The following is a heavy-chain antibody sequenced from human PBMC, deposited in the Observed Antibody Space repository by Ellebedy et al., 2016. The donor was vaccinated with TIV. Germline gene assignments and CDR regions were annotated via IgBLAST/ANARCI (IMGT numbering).Heavy chain of an antibody. D-gene: IGHD2-2*01. CDR3: ARPSYQLLSYYFDS. Sequence: GESLKISCAASGFTFGRYGMHWVRQAPGKGLEWVAVIWFDGSKEFYADSVKGRFTISRDDSKNEVFLQMSSLRAEETAVYYCARPSYQLLSYYFDSWGQGTLVTVSS. J-gene: IGHJ4*02. CDR1: GFTFGRYG. V-gene: IGHV3-33*01. CDR2: IWFDGSKE.